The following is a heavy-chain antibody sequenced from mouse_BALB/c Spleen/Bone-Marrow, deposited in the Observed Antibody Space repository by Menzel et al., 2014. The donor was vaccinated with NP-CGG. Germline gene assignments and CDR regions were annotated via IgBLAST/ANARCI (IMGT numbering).Heavy chain of an antibody. J-gene: IGHJ3*01. CDR3: TRYDGYFTLFAY. D-gene: IGHD2-3*01. Sequence: VKLMESGAELVKPGAPVKLSCKASGYTFTSYYLYWVKQRPGQGLEWIGEINPSNGDTNFNEKFKSKASLTVDISSNTTYMQLSSLTSEDSAVYYCTRYDGYFTLFAYWGQGTLVPVSA. CDR1: GYTFTSYY. V-gene: IGHV1-53*01. CDR2: INPSNGDT.